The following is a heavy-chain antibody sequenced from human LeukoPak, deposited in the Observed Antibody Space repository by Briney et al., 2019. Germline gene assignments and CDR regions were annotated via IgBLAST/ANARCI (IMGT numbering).Heavy chain of an antibody. CDR3: ARDWTTYYYDSSGPNGDAFDI. Sequence: SVKVSCKXSGGTFSSYAISWVRQAPGQGLEWMGGIIPIFGTANYSQKFQGRVTITADESTSTAYMELSSLRSEDTAVYYCARDWTTYYYDSSGPNGDAFDIWGQGTMVTVSS. J-gene: IGHJ3*02. D-gene: IGHD3-22*01. V-gene: IGHV1-69*13. CDR1: GGTFSSYA. CDR2: IIPIFGTA.